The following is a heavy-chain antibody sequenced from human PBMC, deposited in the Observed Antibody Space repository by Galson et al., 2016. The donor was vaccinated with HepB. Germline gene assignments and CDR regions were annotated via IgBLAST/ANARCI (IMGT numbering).Heavy chain of an antibody. D-gene: IGHD4-23*01. J-gene: IGHJ5*02. V-gene: IGHV3-7*01. CDR1: GFTFSRSW. CDR3: VRDPYGGNGA. CDR2: VSQDGSEK. Sequence: SLRLSCAASGFTFSRSWMTWVRQAPGKGLAWVAIVSQDGSEKNYMDSVKGRFTISRDNAKNSLYLQLNSLRVEDTAVYYCVRDPYGGNGAWGQGTLVTVSS.